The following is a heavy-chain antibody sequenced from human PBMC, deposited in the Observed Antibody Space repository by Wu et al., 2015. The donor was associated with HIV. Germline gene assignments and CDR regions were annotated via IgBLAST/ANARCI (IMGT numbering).Heavy chain of an antibody. D-gene: IGHD5-18*01. CDR1: GGTFSSYA. V-gene: IGHV1-69*13. Sequence: QVQLVQSGAEVKKPGSSVKVSCKASGGTFSSYAISWVRQAPGQGLEWMGRIIPIFGTANYAQKFQGRVTITADESTSTAYMELSSLRSEDTAVYYCGVEISGGPVDTAYWFCTTYGMDVLGPRDHGSPVSS. CDR3: GVEISGGPVDTAYWFCTTYGMDV. CDR2: IIPIFGTA. J-gene: IGHJ6*02.